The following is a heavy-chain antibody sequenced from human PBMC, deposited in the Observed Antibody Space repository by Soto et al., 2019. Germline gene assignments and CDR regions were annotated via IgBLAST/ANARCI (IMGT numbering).Heavy chain of an antibody. CDR1: GYTFTDYY. CDR3: ARTPNNGRAGVYGMDV. D-gene: IGHD1-26*01. CDR2: IDGDSGDT. J-gene: IGHJ6*02. V-gene: IGHV1-2*04. Sequence: QVLLVQSGAEVKKPGASVKVSCKASGYTFTDYYIHWVRQAPGQGLEWMGWIDGDSGDTKYAQNFQDWVTLTRDTSINTAYMELSRLTSDDTAVDYCARTPNNGRAGVYGMDVWGQGTTVIVSS.